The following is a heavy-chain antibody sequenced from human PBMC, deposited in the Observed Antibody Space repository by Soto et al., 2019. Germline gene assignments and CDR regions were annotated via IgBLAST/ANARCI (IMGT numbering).Heavy chain of an antibody. D-gene: IGHD6-19*01. J-gene: IGHJ4*02. CDR2: ISDDGSNK. V-gene: IGHV3-30-3*01. CDR1: GFTFSSYA. Sequence: QVQLVESGGGVVQPGRSLRLSCAASGFTFSSYAMHWVRQAPGKGLEWVAVISDDGSNKYYADSVKGRFTISRDNSKNTLYLQMNSLRAEDTGVYYCARQWLANPFDYWGQGTLVTVSS. CDR3: ARQWLANPFDY.